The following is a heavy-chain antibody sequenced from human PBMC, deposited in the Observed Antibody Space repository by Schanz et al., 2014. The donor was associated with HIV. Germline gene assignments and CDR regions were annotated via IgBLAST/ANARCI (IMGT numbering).Heavy chain of an antibody. CDR1: GGSFSNYY. CDR2: INHNETT. Sequence: QVQLQQWGAGLLKPSETLSLTCAVYGGSFSNYYWNWIRQPPGKGLEWIGEINHNETTNYNPSLKSRVTISVDTSKNQFFLRLSSVTAADTAVYYCARDRIQLKVIFYYYVGMDVWGQGTTVTVSS. D-gene: IGHD2-2*01. J-gene: IGHJ6*02. V-gene: IGHV4-34*02. CDR3: ARDRIQLKVIFYYYVGMDV.